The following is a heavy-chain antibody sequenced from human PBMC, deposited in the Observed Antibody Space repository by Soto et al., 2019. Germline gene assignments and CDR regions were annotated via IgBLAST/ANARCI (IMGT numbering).Heavy chain of an antibody. CDR2: IYYSGST. V-gene: IGHV4-59*01. CDR3: ARDQNGSPHFDY. CDR1: GGSISNYY. Sequence: SETLSLTCTVSGGSISNYYWSWIRQPPGKGLEWFGYIYYSGSTNYNPSLKSRVTISVDTSKNQFSLKLSSVTAADTAVYYCARDQNGSPHFDYWGQGTLVTVSS. D-gene: IGHD1-26*01. J-gene: IGHJ4*02.